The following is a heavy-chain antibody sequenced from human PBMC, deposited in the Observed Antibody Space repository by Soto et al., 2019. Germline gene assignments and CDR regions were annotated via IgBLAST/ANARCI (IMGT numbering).Heavy chain of an antibody. J-gene: IGHJ4*02. V-gene: IGHV4-34*01. D-gene: IGHD6-13*01. Sequence: QGQLQQWGAGLLKPSETLSLTCAVYGGSFSGYYWSWIRQPPGKGLEWIGEINHVGGTNYNPSLKSRLTISVDTSKNQFSLKVNFVTAADTAVYYCARGQKGYSSSWYVDWGQGTPVTVSS. CDR1: GGSFSGYY. CDR2: INHVGGT. CDR3: ARGQKGYSSSWYVD.